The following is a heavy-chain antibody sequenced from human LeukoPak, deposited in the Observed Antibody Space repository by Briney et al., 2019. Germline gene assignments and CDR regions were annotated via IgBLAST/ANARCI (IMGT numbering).Heavy chain of an antibody. J-gene: IGHJ6*02. CDR3: AKGDVSGDYYYGMDV. D-gene: IGHD3-3*01. Sequence: PGGSLRLSCAASGFTFSSYAMSWVRQAPGKGLEWVSGIRGSGATTKYADSVKGRFSISRDNSKNTLYVQMNSLRVGDTAVYYCAKGDVSGDYYYGMDVWGQGTTVTVSS. CDR2: IRGSGATT. V-gene: IGHV3-23*01. CDR1: GFTFSSYA.